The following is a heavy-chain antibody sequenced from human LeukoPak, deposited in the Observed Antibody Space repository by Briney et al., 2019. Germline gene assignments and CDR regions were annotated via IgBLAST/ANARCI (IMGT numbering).Heavy chain of an antibody. D-gene: IGHD3-22*01. CDR1: GFTFSSYG. Sequence: GGSLRLSCAATGFTFSSYGMHWVRQAPGKGLEWVAVIWYDGSNKYYADSVKGRFTISRDNSKNTLYLQMNSLRAEDTAVYYCARSYYYDSSHTVDYWGQGTLVTVSS. CDR2: IWYDGSNK. V-gene: IGHV3-33*01. J-gene: IGHJ4*02. CDR3: ARSYYYDSSHTVDY.